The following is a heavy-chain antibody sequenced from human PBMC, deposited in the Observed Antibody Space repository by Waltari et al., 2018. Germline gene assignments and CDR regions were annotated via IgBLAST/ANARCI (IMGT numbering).Heavy chain of an antibody. CDR3: ARGPLVGGVTENGMDV. J-gene: IGHJ6*02. D-gene: IGHD3-16*01. CDR1: GGTFSSYA. Sequence: QVQLVQSGAEVKKPGSSVKVSCKASGGTFSSYAISWVRQAPGQGLEWMGRISPIFGTANYAQKFQGRVTITADKSTSTAYMELSSLRSEDTAVYYCARGPLVGGVTENGMDVWGQGTTVTVSS. CDR2: ISPIFGTA. V-gene: IGHV1-69*08.